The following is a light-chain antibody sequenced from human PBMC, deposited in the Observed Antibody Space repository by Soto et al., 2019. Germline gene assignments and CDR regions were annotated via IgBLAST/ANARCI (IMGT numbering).Light chain of an antibody. CDR2: AAS. V-gene: IGKV1-12*01. J-gene: IGKJ1*01. Sequence: DIQMTQSTSSVSASVGDRVTITCRASQGISSWLAWYQQKPGKAPKLLLYAASSLQNVVPSRFSAYGFDPDFAFTFSTLHHEYFSNADSQQSNSFPLTFGQGTKEEI. CDR1: QGISSW. CDR3: QQSNSFPLT.